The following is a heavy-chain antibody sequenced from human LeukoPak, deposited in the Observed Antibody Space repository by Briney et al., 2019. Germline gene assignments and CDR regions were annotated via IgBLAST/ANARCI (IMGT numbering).Heavy chain of an antibody. V-gene: IGHV3-21*01. CDR2: MSNSGSYI. CDR1: GFTFSSYS. CDR3: ARDRDNGMDV. J-gene: IGHJ6*04. Sequence: GGSLRLSCAASGFTFSSYSMNWFRQAPGKGLEWVSSMSNSGSYIYYAESVQGRFTISRDNAKNSLFLQMNSLRDEDTAVYYCARDRDNGMDVWGKETTVTVSS. D-gene: IGHD2-15*01.